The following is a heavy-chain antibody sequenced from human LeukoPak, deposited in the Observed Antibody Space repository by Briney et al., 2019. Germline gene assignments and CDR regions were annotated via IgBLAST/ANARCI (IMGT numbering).Heavy chain of an antibody. V-gene: IGHV4-34*01. CDR3: ARGPPYGSGSYYHGVRTQTGDY. D-gene: IGHD3-10*01. CDR2: INHSGST. J-gene: IGHJ4*02. Sequence: SETLSLTCAVYGGSFSGYYWSWIRQPPGNGLEWIGEINHSGSTNYNPSLKSRVTISVDTSKNQFSLKLSSVTAADTAVYYCARGPPYGSGSYYHGVRTQTGDYWGQGTLVTVSS. CDR1: GGSFSGYY.